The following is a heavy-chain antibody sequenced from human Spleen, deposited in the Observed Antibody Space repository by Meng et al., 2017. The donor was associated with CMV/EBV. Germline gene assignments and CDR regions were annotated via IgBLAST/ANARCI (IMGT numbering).Heavy chain of an antibody. V-gene: IGHV1-2*02. CDR3: ARVTYNWNDIWDDAFDI. Sequence: ASVKVSCKASEYTFTDYYIHWVRQAPGQGLEWMGWINPNSGGTNYAQKFQGRVTMTRDTSISTAYMELSRLRSDDTAVYYCARVTYNWNDIWDDAFDIWGQGTMVTVSS. D-gene: IGHD1-1*01. CDR2: INPNSGGT. CDR1: EYTFTDYY. J-gene: IGHJ3*02.